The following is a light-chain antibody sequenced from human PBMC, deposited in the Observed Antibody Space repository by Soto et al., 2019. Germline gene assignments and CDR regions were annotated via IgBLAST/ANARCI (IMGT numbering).Light chain of an antibody. J-gene: IGKJ1*01. CDR2: GAS. CDR3: QQYGSSGT. CDR1: QSVSNNH. Sequence: ELVLTQSPGTLSLSPVERATLSCKASQSVSNNHLAWYQQKPGQAPRLLIYGASNRATGIPDRFSGSGSGTDFTLTISRLEPEDFAVYYCQQYGSSGTFGQGTKVDI. V-gene: IGKV3-20*01.